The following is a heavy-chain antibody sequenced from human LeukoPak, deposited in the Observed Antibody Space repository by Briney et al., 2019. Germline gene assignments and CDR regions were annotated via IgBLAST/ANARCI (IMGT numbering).Heavy chain of an antibody. CDR3: ARDLISGPATHDS. Sequence: GGSLRLSCAASGFTVTNNDMNWVRQAPGKGLEWVSVITSGGSTYFADSVKGRFTVSRDNSKNTLYLQMNSLRVEDTAVYYCARDLISGPATHDSWGQGAVVTVSS. V-gene: IGHV3-66*01. D-gene: IGHD2-15*01. CDR2: ITSGGST. CDR1: GFTVTNND. J-gene: IGHJ4*02.